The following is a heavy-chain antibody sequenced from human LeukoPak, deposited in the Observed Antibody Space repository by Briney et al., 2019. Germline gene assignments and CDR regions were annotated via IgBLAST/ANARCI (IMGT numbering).Heavy chain of an antibody. CDR2: ISGSGGST. CDR1: GFTFSNSA. Sequence: GGSLRLSCAASGFTFSNSAMSWVRQAPGKGLEWVSAISGSGGSTYYADSVKGRFTISRDNSKDTLYPQMNSLRAEDTAVYYCARDGLLGYFDYWGQGTLVTVSS. V-gene: IGHV3-23*01. CDR3: ARDGLLGYFDY. D-gene: IGHD3-16*01. J-gene: IGHJ4*02.